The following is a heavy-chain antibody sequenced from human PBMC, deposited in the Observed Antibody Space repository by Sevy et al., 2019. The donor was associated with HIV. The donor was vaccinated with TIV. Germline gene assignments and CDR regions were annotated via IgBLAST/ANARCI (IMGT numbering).Heavy chain of an antibody. CDR1: GGSISSSSYY. Sequence: SETLSLTCTVSGGSISSSSYYWGWIRQPPGKGLEWIGNIYYSGSTYYNPSLQSRVTISVDTSKNPFSLKLSPVTAADTAVYFCARLSRGDYAGGLIDYWGQGTLVTVSS. V-gene: IGHV4-39*01. CDR2: IYYSGST. J-gene: IGHJ4*02. CDR3: ARLSRGDYAGGLIDY. D-gene: IGHD4-17*01.